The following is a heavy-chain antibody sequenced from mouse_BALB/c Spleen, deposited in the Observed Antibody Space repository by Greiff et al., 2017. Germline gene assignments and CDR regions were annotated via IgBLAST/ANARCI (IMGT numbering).Heavy chain of an antibody. D-gene: IGHD1-1*01. CDR2: IFTGSGST. J-gene: IGHJ4*01. V-gene: IGHV1-77*01. CDR1: GYTFTDYV. CDR3: AGYGSSTYYAMDC. Sequence: VMLVESGPELVKPGVSVKMSCKASGYTFTDYVISWVKQRTGQGLEWIGEIFTGSGSTYYNEKFKGKATLTADKSSNTAYMQLSSLTSEDSAVCLCAGYGSSTYYAMDCWGQGTSVTVSS.